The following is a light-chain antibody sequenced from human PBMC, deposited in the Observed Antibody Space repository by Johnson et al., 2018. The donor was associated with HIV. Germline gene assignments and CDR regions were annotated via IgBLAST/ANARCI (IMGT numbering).Light chain of an antibody. CDR2: ENN. J-gene: IGLJ1*01. CDR3: ASWDRSLTVGTV. V-gene: IGLV1-51*02. Sequence: QSVLTQPPSVSAAPGQKVTISCSGSSSNIGNSYISWYQQLPGTAPKLLIYENNKRPSGIPDRFSGSKSGTSATLDITGLQTGDEADYYCASWDRSLTVGTVFGPGTRVTVL. CDR1: SSNIGNSY.